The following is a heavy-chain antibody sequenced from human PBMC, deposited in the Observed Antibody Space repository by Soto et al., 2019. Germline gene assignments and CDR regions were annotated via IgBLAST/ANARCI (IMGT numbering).Heavy chain of an antibody. J-gene: IGHJ4*02. CDR3: ARRETRIYSNYAY. D-gene: IGHD4-4*01. CDR2: IKYDGSET. CDR1: GFTFSSYW. V-gene: IGHV3-7*01. Sequence: EVQLVESGGGLVQPGGSLRLSCAASGFTFSSYWMSWVRQAPGKGLEWVANIKYDGSETYYGDSAKGRFTISRDNAKSSLYLEMNSRRAEDTAVYYCARRETRIYSNYAYWGQGALVTVSA.